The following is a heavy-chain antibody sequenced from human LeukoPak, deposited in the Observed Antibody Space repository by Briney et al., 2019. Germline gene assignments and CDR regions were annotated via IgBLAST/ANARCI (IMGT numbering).Heavy chain of an antibody. D-gene: IGHD1-26*01. Sequence: SETLSLTCTVSGGSISSYYWSWIRQPPGKGLEWIGYIYYSGSTNYNPSLKSRVTISVDTSKNQFSLKLSSVTAADTAVYYCARGIHPQWELLREEYYYYYMDVWGKGTTVTVSS. CDR3: ARGIHPQWELLREEYYYYYMDV. J-gene: IGHJ6*03. V-gene: IGHV4-59*01. CDR1: GGSISSYY. CDR2: IYYSGST.